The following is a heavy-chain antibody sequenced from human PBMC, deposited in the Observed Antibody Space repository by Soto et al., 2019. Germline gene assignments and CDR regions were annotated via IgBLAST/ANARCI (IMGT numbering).Heavy chain of an antibody. V-gene: IGHV4-34*01. CDR3: ASGRTDHGGRCYSVTFLAS. D-gene: IGHD3-10*01. CDR2: INHSGST. Sequence: KGLEWSEEINHSGSTNDNPSLKSRVTISVDTSKNQFSLKLSSVTAADTAVYYCASGRTDHGGRCYSVTFLASWGQGTLVTVTS. J-gene: IGHJ5*02.